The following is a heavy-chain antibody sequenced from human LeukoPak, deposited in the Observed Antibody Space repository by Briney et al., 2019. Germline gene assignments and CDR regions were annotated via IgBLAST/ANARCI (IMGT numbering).Heavy chain of an antibody. CDR3: ARGEDGDYYFQQ. V-gene: IGHV4-34*01. D-gene: IGHD4-17*01. CDR1: GGSFSGYY. Sequence: SETLSLTCAVYGGSFSGYYWSWIRQPPGKGLEWIGEITPSGSSNYNPSLKSRVTISVDTSKNQFSLKLSSVTAADTAVYYCARGEDGDYYFQQWGQGSLVTVSS. CDR2: ITPSGSS. J-gene: IGHJ1*01.